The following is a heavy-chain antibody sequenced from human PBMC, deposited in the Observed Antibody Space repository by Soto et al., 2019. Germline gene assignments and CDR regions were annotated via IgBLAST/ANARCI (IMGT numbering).Heavy chain of an antibody. CDR3: ARAGYCTNGVCYNYYYYYYMDV. Sequence: SQTLSLTCAISGDSVSSNSAAWNWIRQSPSRGLEWLGRTYYRSKWYNDYAVSVKSRITINPDTSKNQFSLQLNSVTPEDTAVYYCARAGYCTNGVCYNYYYYYYMDVWGKGTTVTVSS. V-gene: IGHV6-1*01. CDR2: TYYRSKWYN. CDR1: GDSVSSNSAA. D-gene: IGHD2-8*01. J-gene: IGHJ6*03.